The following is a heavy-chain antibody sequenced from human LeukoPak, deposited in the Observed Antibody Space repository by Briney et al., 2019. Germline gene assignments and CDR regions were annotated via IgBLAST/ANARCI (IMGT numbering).Heavy chain of an antibody. CDR1: GGSISRYY. CDR3: ARHDMDVAGAGLDYFDY. J-gene: IGHJ4*02. Sequence: SETLSLTCTVSGGSISRYYWSWIRQPPGKGLEWIGYIHNSGGSNYNPSLKSRVTISVDTSKNQFSLKLSSVTAADTAMYYCARHDMDVAGAGLDYFDYWGQGTLVTV. CDR2: IHNSGGS. D-gene: IGHD1-26*01. V-gene: IGHV4-59*08.